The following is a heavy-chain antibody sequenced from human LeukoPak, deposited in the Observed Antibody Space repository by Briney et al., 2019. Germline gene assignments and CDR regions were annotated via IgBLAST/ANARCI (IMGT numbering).Heavy chain of an antibody. CDR3: ARGSSGWTSPFDY. D-gene: IGHD6-19*01. V-gene: IGHV3-7*01. J-gene: IGHJ4*02. CDR2: IKQDGSEK. Sequence: GGSLRLSCAASGFTFSDCAMSWVRQAPGKGLEWVANIKQDGSEKRYVDSVKGRFTISRDNAKNSLYLQMNSLSAEDTAVYYCARGSSGWTSPFDYWGQGTLVTVSS. CDR1: GFTFSDCA.